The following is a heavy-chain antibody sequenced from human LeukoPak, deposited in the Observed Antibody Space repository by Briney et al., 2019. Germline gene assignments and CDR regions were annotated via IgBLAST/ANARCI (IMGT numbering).Heavy chain of an antibody. CDR3: ARGYSYGYGY. J-gene: IGHJ4*02. CDR1: GFTFSSYA. D-gene: IGHD5-18*01. Sequence: GGSLRLSCAASGFTFSSYAMSWVRQAPGKGLDGVSAISGSGGSTYYADSVKGRFTISRDNSKNTLYLQMNSLRAEDTAVYYCARGYSYGYGYWGQGTLVTVSS. V-gene: IGHV3-23*01. CDR2: ISGSGGST.